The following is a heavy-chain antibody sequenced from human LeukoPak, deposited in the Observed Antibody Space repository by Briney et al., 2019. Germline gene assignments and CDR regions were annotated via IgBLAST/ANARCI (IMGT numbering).Heavy chain of an antibody. CDR1: GFTFDDYG. V-gene: IGHV3-20*04. Sequence: GGSLRLSCAASGFTFDDYGMSWVRQAPGKGLEWVSGINWNGGSTGYADSVKGRFTISRDNAKNSLYLQMNSLRAEDTALYYCAREGYYDSSGESDAFDIWGQGTMVTVSS. CDR2: INWNGGST. J-gene: IGHJ3*02. CDR3: AREGYYDSSGESDAFDI. D-gene: IGHD3-22*01.